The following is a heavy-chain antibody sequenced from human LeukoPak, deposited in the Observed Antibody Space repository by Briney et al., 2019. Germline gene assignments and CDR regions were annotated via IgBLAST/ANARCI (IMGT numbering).Heavy chain of an antibody. CDR2: IYYSGST. V-gene: IGHV4-39*07. CDR1: GGSISSSSYY. D-gene: IGHD3-10*01. CDR3: ARGRRTMVRGPEGPVIDYFDY. Sequence: SETLSLTCTVSGGSISSSSYYWGWIRQPPGKGLEWIGSIYYSGSTYYNPSLKSRVTISVDTSKNQFSLKLSSVTAADTAVYYCARGRRTMVRGPEGPVIDYFDYWGQGTLVTVSS. J-gene: IGHJ4*02.